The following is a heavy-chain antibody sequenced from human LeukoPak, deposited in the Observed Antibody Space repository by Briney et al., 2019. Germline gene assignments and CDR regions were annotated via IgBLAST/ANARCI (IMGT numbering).Heavy chain of an antibody. D-gene: IGHD5-18*01. CDR1: GFTFSSYS. CDR3: AREPTAMIL. CDR2: ISSSATYI. J-gene: IGHJ4*02. V-gene: IGHV3-21*01. Sequence: PGGSLRPSCAASGFTFSSYSMNWVRQTPGKGLEWVSSISSSATYIYYADSVTGRFTISRDNAKNSLYLQMDSLRVEDTAVYYCAREPTAMILWGQGTLVTVSS.